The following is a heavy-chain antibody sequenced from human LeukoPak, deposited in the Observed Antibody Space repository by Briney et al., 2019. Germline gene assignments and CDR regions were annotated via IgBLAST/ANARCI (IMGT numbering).Heavy chain of an antibody. CDR1: GYTVTRYG. D-gene: IGHD5-18*01. CDR2: ISAYNGNT. Sequence: ASVKVSCKVSGYTVTRYGISWGRQDPGQRLEWMGWISAYNGNTNYAQKLQGRVTMTTDTSTSTAYMELRSLRSDDTAVYYCARDLVPLYSYGTGGYFDLWGRGTLVTVSS. V-gene: IGHV1-18*04. CDR3: ARDLVPLYSYGTGGYFDL. J-gene: IGHJ2*01.